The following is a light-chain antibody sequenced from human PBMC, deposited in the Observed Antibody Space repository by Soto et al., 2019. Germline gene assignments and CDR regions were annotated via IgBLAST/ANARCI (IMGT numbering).Light chain of an antibody. CDR2: GVF. J-gene: IGKJ2*01. V-gene: IGKV3-20*01. Sequence: ETVLTQSPGTVSLSPGERATLSCRTSQSVKSNYLAWYQQKPGQAPRLLIYGVFNRATGIPDRFSGSGSGTDFSLTISGLEPEDSAVYYCQHYDGSPRTFGQGTMLEIK. CDR1: QSVKSNY. CDR3: QHYDGSPRT.